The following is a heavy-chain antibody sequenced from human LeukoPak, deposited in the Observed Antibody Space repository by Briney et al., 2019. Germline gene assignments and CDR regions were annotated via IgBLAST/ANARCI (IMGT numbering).Heavy chain of an antibody. CDR3: AKQTVFGRSVVSPFDY. Sequence: GGSLRLSCAASGFTFSSYWMHWVRQAPGKGLVWVSLINSDGSSTTYADSVKGRFTISRDNAKNTLYLQMNSLRAEDTAVYYCAKQTVFGRSVVSPFDYWGQGTLVTVSS. CDR2: INSDGSST. CDR1: GFTFSSYW. J-gene: IGHJ4*02. D-gene: IGHD2-21*01. V-gene: IGHV3-74*01.